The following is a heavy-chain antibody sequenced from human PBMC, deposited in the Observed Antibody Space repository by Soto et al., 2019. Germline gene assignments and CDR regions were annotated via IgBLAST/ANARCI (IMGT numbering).Heavy chain of an antibody. V-gene: IGHV1-69*01. J-gene: IGHJ1*01. CDR3: ARGGAYCSGGSCYDFQH. Sequence: QVQLVQSGAEVKKPGSSVKVSCKASGGTFSSYAISWVRQAPGQGLEWMGGIIPIFGTANYAQKFQGRVTITADESTSTAYMELSSLRSEVTAVYYCARGGAYCSGGSCYDFQHWGQGTLVTVSS. CDR1: GGTFSSYA. CDR2: IIPIFGTA. D-gene: IGHD2-15*01.